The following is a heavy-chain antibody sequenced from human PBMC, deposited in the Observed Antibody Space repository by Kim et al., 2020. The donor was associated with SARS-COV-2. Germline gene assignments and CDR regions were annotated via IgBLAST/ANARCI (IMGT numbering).Heavy chain of an antibody. D-gene: IGHD6-19*01. V-gene: IGHV1-3*01. CDR3: ARGSGWAFDY. Sequence: TKYSQKFRGRVTITRDTTASTAYMELSSLRSEDTAVYYCARGSGWAFDYWGQGTLVTVSS. CDR2: T. J-gene: IGHJ4*02.